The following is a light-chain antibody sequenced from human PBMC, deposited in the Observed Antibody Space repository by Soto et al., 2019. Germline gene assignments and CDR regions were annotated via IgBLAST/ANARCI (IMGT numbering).Light chain of an antibody. V-gene: IGLV2-8*01. Sequence: QSVLTQPPSASGSPGQSVTISCTGTSSDVGGYNYVSWYQQHPGKAPKLMIYDVSKRPSGVPDRFSGSKSGNTASLTVSGRQAEDEDDYYCSSYAGSNNFGVFGTGTKVTVL. CDR2: DVS. CDR1: SSDVGGYNY. CDR3: SSYAGSNNFGV. J-gene: IGLJ1*01.